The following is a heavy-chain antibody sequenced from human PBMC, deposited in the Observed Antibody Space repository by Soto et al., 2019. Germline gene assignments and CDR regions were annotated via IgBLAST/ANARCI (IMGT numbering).Heavy chain of an antibody. Sequence: SETLSLTCAVYGGSFSGYYWSWIRQPPGKGLEWIGEINHSGSTNYNPSLKSRVTISVDTSKNQFSLKLSSVTAADTAVYYCARGRPSYGLRWFDPWGQGTLVTVSS. CDR1: GGSFSGYY. J-gene: IGHJ5*02. D-gene: IGHD5-18*01. CDR2: INHSGST. V-gene: IGHV4-34*01. CDR3: ARGRPSYGLRWFDP.